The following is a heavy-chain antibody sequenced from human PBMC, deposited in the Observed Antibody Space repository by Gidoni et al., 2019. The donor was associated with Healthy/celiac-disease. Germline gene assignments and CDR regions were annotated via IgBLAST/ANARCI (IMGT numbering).Heavy chain of an antibody. J-gene: IGHJ4*02. Sequence: QVQLQESGPGLVKPSETLSLTCTVSGGSVSSGSYYCSWIRQPPGKGLEWIGYIYYSGSTNYNPSLKSRVTISVDTSKNQFSLKLSSVTAADTAVYYCARDQGIAVAGQGDYYFDYWGQGTLVTVSS. CDR2: IYYSGST. CDR3: ARDQGIAVAGQGDYYFDY. D-gene: IGHD6-19*01. CDR1: GGSVSSGSYY. V-gene: IGHV4-61*01.